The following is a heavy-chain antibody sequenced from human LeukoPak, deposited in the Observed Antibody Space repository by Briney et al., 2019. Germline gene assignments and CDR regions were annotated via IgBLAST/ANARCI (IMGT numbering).Heavy chain of an antibody. CDR1: GFTFSSYE. Sequence: PGGSLRLSCAASGFTFSSYEMNWVRQAPGKGLEWVSSISSSSSYIYYADSVKGRFTISRDNAKNSLYLQMNSLRAEDTAVYYCARDAPRDSDDFDYWGQGTLVTVSS. D-gene: IGHD3-10*01. J-gene: IGHJ4*02. CDR3: ARDAPRDSDDFDY. CDR2: ISSSSSYI. V-gene: IGHV3-21*01.